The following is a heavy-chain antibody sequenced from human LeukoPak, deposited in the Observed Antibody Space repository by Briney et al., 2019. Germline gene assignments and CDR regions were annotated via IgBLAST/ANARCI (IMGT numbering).Heavy chain of an antibody. Sequence: TLSLTCTVSGGSISSGGYYWSWIRQHLGKGLEWIGYIYYSGSTYYNPSLKSRVTISVDTSKNQFSLKLSSVTAADTAVYYCARDSSPTSYFDYWGQGTLVTVSS. CDR3: ARDSSPTSYFDY. J-gene: IGHJ4*02. V-gene: IGHV4-31*03. CDR1: GGSISSGGYY. CDR2: IYYSGST.